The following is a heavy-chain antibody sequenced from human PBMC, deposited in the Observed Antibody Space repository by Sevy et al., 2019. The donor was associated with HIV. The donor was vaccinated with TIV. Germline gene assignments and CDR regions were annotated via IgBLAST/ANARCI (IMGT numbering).Heavy chain of an antibody. J-gene: IGHJ3*02. D-gene: IGHD1-26*01. Sequence: GGSLRLSCAASGFTFSSYAMHWVRQAPGKGLEYVSAISSIGGSTYYANSVKGRFTISRDNSKNTLYLQMGSLRAEDMAVYYCARDPFSGSYGAFDIWGQGTMVTVSS. CDR2: ISSIGGST. CDR1: GFTFSSYA. V-gene: IGHV3-64*01. CDR3: ARDPFSGSYGAFDI.